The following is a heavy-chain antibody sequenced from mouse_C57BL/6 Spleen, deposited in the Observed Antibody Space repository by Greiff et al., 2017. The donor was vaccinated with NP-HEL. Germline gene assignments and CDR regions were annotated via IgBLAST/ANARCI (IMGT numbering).Heavy chain of an antibody. CDR1: GYSFTGYY. D-gene: IGHD1-1*01. CDR2: INPSTGGT. V-gene: IGHV1-42*01. J-gene: IGHJ1*03. CDR3: ARYHYGSSYWYFDV. Sequence: VQLQQSGPELVKPGASVKISCKASGYSFTGYYMNWVKQSPEKSLEWIGEINPSTGGTTYNQKFKAKATLTVDKSSSTAYMQLKSLTSEDSAVNYCARYHYGSSYWYFDVWGTGTTVTVSS.